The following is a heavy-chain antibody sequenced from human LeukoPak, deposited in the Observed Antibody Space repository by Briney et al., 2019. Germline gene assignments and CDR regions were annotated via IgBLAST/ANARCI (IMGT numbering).Heavy chain of an antibody. J-gene: IGHJ4*02. D-gene: IGHD6-13*01. V-gene: IGHV4-59*08. CDR1: AGSISNYY. Sequence: PSETLSLTCTVSAGSISNYYWSWIRQPPGKGLEWIAYIYYSGSTNYNPSLKSRVTISVDTSKNQFSLNLSSVTAADTAVYYCARLSHHADSSWFFDSWGQGTLVTVSS. CDR3: ARLSHHADSSWFFDS. CDR2: IYYSGST.